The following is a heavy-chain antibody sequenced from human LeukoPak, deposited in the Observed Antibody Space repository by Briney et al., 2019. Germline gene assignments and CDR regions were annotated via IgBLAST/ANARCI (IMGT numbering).Heavy chain of an antibody. V-gene: IGHV3-23*01. J-gene: IGHJ4*02. CDR2: ISASGAST. Sequence: AGGSLRLSCAASGFTFSSYAMSWVRQAPGKGLEWVSVISASGASTDYADSVKGRLTISRDNSKNTVFLQMNSLRAEDTAVYYCAKGGWYDYFDYWGQGTLVTVSS. CDR3: AKGGWYDYFDY. CDR1: GFTFSSYA. D-gene: IGHD6-19*01.